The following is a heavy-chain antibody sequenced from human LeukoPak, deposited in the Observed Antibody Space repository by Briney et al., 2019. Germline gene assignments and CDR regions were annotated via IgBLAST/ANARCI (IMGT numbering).Heavy chain of an antibody. Sequence: GGSLRLSCAPSVYTFRSYSMNCVREAPGKGRGWVSYISSSGSTIYYADSVKGRFTISRDNAKNSLYLQMNSLRAEDTAVYYCARDVSSGYPHYDYWGQGTLVTVSS. J-gene: IGHJ4*02. CDR2: ISSSGSTI. CDR3: ARDVSSGYPHYDY. CDR1: VYTFRSYS. V-gene: IGHV3-48*01. D-gene: IGHD3-22*01.